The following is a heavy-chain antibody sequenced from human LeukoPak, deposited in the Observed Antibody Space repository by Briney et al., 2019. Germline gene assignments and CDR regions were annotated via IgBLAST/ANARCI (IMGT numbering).Heavy chain of an antibody. Sequence: PSQTLSLTCTVSGGSISSGSYYWSWIRQPAGKGLEWIGRIYTSGSTNYNPSLKSRVTISVDTSKNQFSLKLSSVTAADTAVYYCARDLGDFSLDYWGQGTLVTVSS. CDR2: IYTSGST. D-gene: IGHD3-10*01. J-gene: IGHJ4*02. V-gene: IGHV4-61*02. CDR1: GGSISSGSYY. CDR3: ARDLGDFSLDY.